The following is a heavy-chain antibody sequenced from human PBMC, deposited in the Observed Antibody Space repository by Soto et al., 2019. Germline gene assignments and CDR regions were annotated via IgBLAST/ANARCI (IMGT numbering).Heavy chain of an antibody. Sequence: AGSLRLSCAASGFTFSSYSMNWVRQAPGKGLEWVSYISSSSSTIYYADSVKGRFTISRDNAKNSLYLQMNSLRAEDTAVYYCARDHKEWSYYYYMDVWGKGTTVTVSS. D-gene: IGHD2-8*01. CDR3: ARDHKEWSYYYYMDV. CDR2: ISSSSSTI. CDR1: GFTFSSYS. J-gene: IGHJ6*03. V-gene: IGHV3-48*01.